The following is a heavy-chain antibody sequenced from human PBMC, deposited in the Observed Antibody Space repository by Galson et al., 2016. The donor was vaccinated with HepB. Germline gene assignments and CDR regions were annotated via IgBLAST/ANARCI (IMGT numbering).Heavy chain of an antibody. D-gene: IGHD4-17*01. CDR3: ARCPDYGDWVDFLDC. CDR2: IKQDGSE. Sequence: SLRLSCAASGFSFNTYWMSWVRQAPGKGLEWVATIKQDGSENYVDSVKGRFTSSRDNAKNSLYLQMNSLRAEDTAAYYCARCPDYGDWVDFLDCWGQGTLLTVSS. J-gene: IGHJ4*02. V-gene: IGHV3-7*01. CDR1: GFSFNTYW.